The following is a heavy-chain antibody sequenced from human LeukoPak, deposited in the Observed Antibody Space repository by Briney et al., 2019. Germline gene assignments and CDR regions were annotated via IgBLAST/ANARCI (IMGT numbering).Heavy chain of an antibody. CDR3: ANTYSSSWYPLFDS. D-gene: IGHD6-13*01. Sequence: GGSLRLSCAASGFTFSSYVLNWVRQAPGKGLEWVSTIVGSGDSTYYADSVKGRFTISRDNSKNALYLQMNSLRAEDTAVYYCANTYSSSWYPLFDSWGQGTLVTVSS. V-gene: IGHV3-23*01. CDR1: GFTFSSYV. J-gene: IGHJ4*02. CDR2: IVGSGDST.